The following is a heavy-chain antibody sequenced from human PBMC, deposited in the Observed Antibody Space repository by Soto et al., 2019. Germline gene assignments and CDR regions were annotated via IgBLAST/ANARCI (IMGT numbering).Heavy chain of an antibody. Sequence: QTLSLTCAISGDSVTSNSAACNWIRQSPSRGLEWLGRTYYRSKWYNDYAVSLKSRITINPDTSKNQFYLQLNSVTPEDTDVYYCARDGIAAAGTIFDYWGQGTLVTVYS. CDR2: TYYRSKWYN. J-gene: IGHJ4*02. CDR1: GDSVTSNSAA. V-gene: IGHV6-1*01. D-gene: IGHD6-13*01. CDR3: ARDGIAAAGTIFDY.